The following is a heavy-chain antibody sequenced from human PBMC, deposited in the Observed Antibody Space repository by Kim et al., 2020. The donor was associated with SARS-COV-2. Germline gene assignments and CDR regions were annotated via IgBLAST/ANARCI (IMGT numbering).Heavy chain of an antibody. Sequence: GESLKISCQTSGYDFTNYWIAWMRQMPGKGLEWLGIIHPRDSATKYSPSFQGQVTFSADRSINTAYLQWNNVKASDSAIFYCARHVYFGSGSFLAFDVWGQGTVVTVSS. CDR2: IHPRDSAT. CDR3: ARHVYFGSGSFLAFDV. V-gene: IGHV5-51*01. D-gene: IGHD3-10*01. J-gene: IGHJ3*01. CDR1: GYDFTNYW.